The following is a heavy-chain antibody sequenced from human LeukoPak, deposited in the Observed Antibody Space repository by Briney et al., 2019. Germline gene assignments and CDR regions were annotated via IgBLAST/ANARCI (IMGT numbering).Heavy chain of an antibody. Sequence: GSLRLSCAASGFTFSSYWMSWIRQPPGKGLEWIGYIYYSGSTNYNPSLKSRVTISVDTSKNQFSLKLSSVTAADTAVYYCARETYYYGSGSYWSDYYYYYMDVWGKGTTVTISS. J-gene: IGHJ6*03. CDR3: ARETYYYGSGSYWSDYYYYYMDV. V-gene: IGHV4-59*01. CDR2: IYYSGST. D-gene: IGHD3-10*01. CDR1: GFTFSSYW.